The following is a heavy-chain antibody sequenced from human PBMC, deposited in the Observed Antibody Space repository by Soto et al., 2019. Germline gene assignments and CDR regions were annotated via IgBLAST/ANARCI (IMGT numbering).Heavy chain of an antibody. J-gene: IGHJ4*02. CDR3: ATDLVSSGWYLFDY. CDR2: FDPEDGET. V-gene: IGHV1-24*01. CDR1: GHTFTRYG. Sequence: ASVKGSCKASGHTFTRYGVSWVRQAPGKGLEWMGGFDPEDGETIYAQKFQGRVTMTEDTSTDTAYMELSSLRSEDTAVYYCATDLVSSGWYLFDYWGQGTLVTVSS. D-gene: IGHD6-19*01.